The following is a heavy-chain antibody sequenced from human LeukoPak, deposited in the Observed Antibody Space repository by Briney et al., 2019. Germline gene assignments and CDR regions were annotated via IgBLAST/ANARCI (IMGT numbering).Heavy chain of an antibody. V-gene: IGHV3-23*01. D-gene: IGHD6-19*01. CDR1: GFAFSVYA. CDR3: AKPISGGLAVTADWFHP. CDR2: INANSGTT. Sequence: PGGSLRLSCTASGFAFSVYAMSWLRQPPGKGLEWVSTINANSGTTSDAASVRGRFTISRDNSKNTLYLQLNTLRADDTATYYCAKPISGGLAVTADWFHPWGQGTLVVVSS. J-gene: IGHJ5*01.